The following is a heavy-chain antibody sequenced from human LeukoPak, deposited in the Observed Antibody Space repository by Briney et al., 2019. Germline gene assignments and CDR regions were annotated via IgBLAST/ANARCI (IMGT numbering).Heavy chain of an antibody. Sequence: GASLRLSCAASGFSFSTYYVNWVRQAPGKGVEWVSCISSSSTYIYYSDSVRGRFAISRDNAKNSLYLQMNSLRAEDTAVYYCVRENQGSFDYWGQGSLVTVS. J-gene: IGHJ4*02. CDR2: ISSSSTYI. CDR3: VRENQGSFDY. CDR1: GFSFSTYY. V-gene: IGHV3-21*01. D-gene: IGHD1-14*01.